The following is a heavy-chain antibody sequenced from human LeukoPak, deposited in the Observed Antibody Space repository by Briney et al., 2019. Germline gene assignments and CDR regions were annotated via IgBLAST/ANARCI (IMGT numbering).Heavy chain of an antibody. J-gene: IGHJ6*02. Sequence: GESLKISCKGSGYSFTSYWIAWVRQMPGKGLGWMGIIYPGDSDTRYSPSFQGQVTISADKSLSTAYLQWNSLKASDTAMYYCARPLYSRTAYYHYGVDVWGQGTTVTVSS. D-gene: IGHD2-15*01. CDR2: IYPGDSDT. V-gene: IGHV5-51*01. CDR3: ARPLYSRTAYYHYGVDV. CDR1: GYSFTSYW.